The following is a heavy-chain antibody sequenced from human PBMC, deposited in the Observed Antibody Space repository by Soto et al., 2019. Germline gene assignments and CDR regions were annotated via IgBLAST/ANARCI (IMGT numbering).Heavy chain of an antibody. CDR1: GYTFTSYG. CDR3: ARTIVDGSGSYRKYNWFDP. V-gene: IGHV1-18*04. J-gene: IGHJ5*02. Sequence: ASVKVSCKASGYTFTSYGISWVRQAPGQGLEWMGWISAYNGNTNYAQKLQGRVTMTTDTSTSTAYMELRSLRSDDTAVYYCARTIVDGSGSYRKYNWFDPWGQGTMVTVS. CDR2: ISAYNGNT. D-gene: IGHD3-10*01.